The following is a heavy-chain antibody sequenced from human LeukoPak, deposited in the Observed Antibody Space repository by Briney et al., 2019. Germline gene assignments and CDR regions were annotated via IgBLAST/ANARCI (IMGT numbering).Heavy chain of an antibody. CDR3: ARDLGDIVATGYYYYYGMDV. CDR1: GYTFTGYY. D-gene: IGHD5-12*01. J-gene: IGHJ6*02. Sequence: ASVKVSCKAPGYTFTGYYMHWVRQAPGQGLERMGWINPNSGGTNYAQKFQGRVTMTRDTSISTAYMELSRLRSDDTAVYYCARDLGDIVATGYYYYYGMDVWGQGTTVTVSS. V-gene: IGHV1-2*02. CDR2: INPNSGGT.